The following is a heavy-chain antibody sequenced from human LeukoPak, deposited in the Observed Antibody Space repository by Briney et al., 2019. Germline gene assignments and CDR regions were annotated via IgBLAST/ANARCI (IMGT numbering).Heavy chain of an antibody. CDR3: ARGVPPFSSGWQYFDY. CDR2: IYYSGST. J-gene: IGHJ4*02. D-gene: IGHD6-19*01. V-gene: IGHV4-59*08. CDR1: GGSISSYY. Sequence: SETLSLTCTVSGGSISSYYWSWIRQPPGKGLEWIGYIYYSGSTYYSPSLKSRVTISIDTSKNQFSLNLNSVTAADTAVYYCARGVPPFSSGWQYFDYWGQGTLVTVSS.